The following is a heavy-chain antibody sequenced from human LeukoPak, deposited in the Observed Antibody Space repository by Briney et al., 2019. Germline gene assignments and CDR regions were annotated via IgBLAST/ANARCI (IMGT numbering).Heavy chain of an antibody. D-gene: IGHD3-10*01. J-gene: IGHJ5*02. CDR1: GFTFSKYY. Sequence: PGGSLRLSCAASGFTFSKYYMSWIRQAPGKGLEWISYIVNSGGTTSYADSVEGRFTISSDAAKNSLYLQMNSLRAEDTAVYYCAGGYGSGSYSAWGQGIPVTVSS. V-gene: IGHV3-11*01. CDR3: AGGYGSGSYSA. CDR2: IVNSGGTT.